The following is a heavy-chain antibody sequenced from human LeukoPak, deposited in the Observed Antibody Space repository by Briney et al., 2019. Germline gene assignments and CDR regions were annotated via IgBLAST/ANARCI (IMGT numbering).Heavy chain of an antibody. V-gene: IGHV3-48*03. D-gene: IGHD4-17*01. CDR2: ISSSGSTI. J-gene: IGHJ4*02. CDR3: ASLGTSLAVTKRGY. CDR1: GFTFSSYE. Sequence: GGSLRLSCAASGFTFSSYEMNWVRQAPGKGLEWVSYISSSGSTIYYADSVKGRFTISRDNAKSSLYLQMNSLRAEDTAVYYCASLGTSLAVTKRGYWGQGTLVTVSS.